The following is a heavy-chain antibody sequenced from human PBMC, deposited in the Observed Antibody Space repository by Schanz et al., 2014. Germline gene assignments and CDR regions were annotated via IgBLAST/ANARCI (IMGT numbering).Heavy chain of an antibody. J-gene: IGHJ6*02. CDR2: MNPDSGNT. CDR3: ARVQDDILTGSEYYYGMDV. Sequence: QVQLVQSEAEVKKPGSSVKVSCKASGGTFSSYTISWVRQAPGQGLEWMGWMNPDSGNTDYAQKLQGRVTLTTDTSTSTAYMELRSLRSDDTAVYYCARVQDDILTGSEYYYGMDVWGQGTTVTVS. V-gene: IGHV1-18*01. D-gene: IGHD3-9*01. CDR1: GGTFSSYT.